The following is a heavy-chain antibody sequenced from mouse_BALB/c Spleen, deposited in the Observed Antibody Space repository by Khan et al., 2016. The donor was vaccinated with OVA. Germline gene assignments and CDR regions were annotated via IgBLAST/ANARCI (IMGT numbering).Heavy chain of an antibody. CDR2: IDPANGNT. V-gene: IGHV14-3*02. J-gene: IGHJ1*01. CDR1: GFNIKDTY. Sequence: VQLQQSGAELVKPGASVKLSCTASGFNIKDTYMHWVKQRPEQGLEWIGRIDPANGNTTYDPKFPGKATITADTSSNTAYLQLSSLTSDDTAVYYCARGSHWYFDVWGAGTTVTVSS. CDR3: ARGSHWYFDV. D-gene: IGHD1-1*02.